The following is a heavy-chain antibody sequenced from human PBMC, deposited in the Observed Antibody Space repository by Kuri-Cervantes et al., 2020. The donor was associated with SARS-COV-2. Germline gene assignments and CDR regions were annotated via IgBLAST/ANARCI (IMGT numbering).Heavy chain of an antibody. CDR2: IKQDGSEK. J-gene: IGHJ3*02. V-gene: IGHV3-7*01. CDR1: GFTFSSYW. D-gene: IGHD6-6*01. Sequence: GESLKISCAASGFTFSSYWMSWVRQAPGKGLEWVANIKQDGSEKYYVDSVKGRFTISRDNAKNSLYLQMNSLRAEDTAVCYCARVSSSSSPAFDIWGQGTMVTVSS. CDR3: ARVSSSSSPAFDI.